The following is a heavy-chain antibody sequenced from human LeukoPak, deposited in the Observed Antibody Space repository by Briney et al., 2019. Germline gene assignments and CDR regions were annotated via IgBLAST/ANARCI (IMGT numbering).Heavy chain of an antibody. CDR2: INGDGRNT. D-gene: IGHD2-15*01. Sequence: GSLRLSCAASGFTFSTYWMHWVRQAPGKGLVWVSRINGDGRNTNYADSVKGRFTISRDNAKNTLYLQMHSLRAEDTAVYYCARGDGYCSAGSCSHFDYWGQGTLVTVSS. CDR3: ARGDGYCSAGSCSHFDY. V-gene: IGHV3-74*01. CDR1: GFTFSTYW. J-gene: IGHJ4*02.